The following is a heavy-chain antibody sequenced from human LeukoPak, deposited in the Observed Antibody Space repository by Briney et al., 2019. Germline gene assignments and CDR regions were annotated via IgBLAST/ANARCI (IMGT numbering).Heavy chain of an antibody. CDR3: ARGSYYGSGSATDAFDI. Sequence: ASVKVSCKASGYTLTTYGFSWVRQAPGQGLEWMGWISAYKGNTNYARKLQGRVTMTTDTSTTTAYMELSSLRSEDTAVYYCARGSYYGSGSATDAFDIWGQGTKVTVS. V-gene: IGHV1-18*01. D-gene: IGHD3-10*01. CDR2: ISAYKGNT. J-gene: IGHJ3*02. CDR1: GYTLTTYG.